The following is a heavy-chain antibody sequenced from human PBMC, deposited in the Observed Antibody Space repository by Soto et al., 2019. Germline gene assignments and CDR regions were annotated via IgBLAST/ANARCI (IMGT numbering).Heavy chain of an antibody. D-gene: IGHD3-22*01. CDR1: GFTFSSYS. CDR3: ARDRSDTSGYYGIDY. CDR2: ISSSSNYI. V-gene: IGHV3-21*01. Sequence: ESGGGLVKPGGSLRLSCAASGFTFSSYSINWVHQAPGKGLEWVSSISSSSNYIYYADSVKGRFTISRDNAKNSLYLQMNSLRAEDTAVYYCARDRSDTSGYYGIDYWGQGTLVTVSS. J-gene: IGHJ4*02.